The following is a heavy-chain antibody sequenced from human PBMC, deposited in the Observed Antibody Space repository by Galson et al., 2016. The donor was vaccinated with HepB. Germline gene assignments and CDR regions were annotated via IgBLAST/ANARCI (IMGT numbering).Heavy chain of an antibody. Sequence: SLRLSCAASGFPFSRYWMHWVRQGPGKGLVWVSRINSDGSSTISADSVRGRFTISRDNAKNMLYLEMNSLRAEDTALYYCVREDYGDDPVYYYYYGMDVWGQGTTVSVSS. D-gene: IGHD4-17*01. CDR3: VREDYGDDPVYYYYYGMDV. J-gene: IGHJ6*02. CDR2: INSDGSST. V-gene: IGHV3-74*01. CDR1: GFPFSRYW.